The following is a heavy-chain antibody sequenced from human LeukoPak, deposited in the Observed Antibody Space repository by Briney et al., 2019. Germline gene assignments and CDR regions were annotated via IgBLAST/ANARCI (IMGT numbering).Heavy chain of an antibody. D-gene: IGHD2-8*01. CDR3: ARGSIVLMVYANY. CDR1: GFTFSSYS. J-gene: IGHJ4*02. Sequence: PGGCLRLSCAASGFTFSSYSMNWVRQAPGKGLEWVSSISSSSSYIYYADSVKGRFTISRDNAKNSLYLQMNSLRAEDTAVYYCARGSIVLMVYANYWGQGTLVTVSS. V-gene: IGHV3-21*01. CDR2: ISSSSSYI.